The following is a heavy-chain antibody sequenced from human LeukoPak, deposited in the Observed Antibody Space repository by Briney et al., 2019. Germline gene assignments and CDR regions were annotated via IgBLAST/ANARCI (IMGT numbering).Heavy chain of an antibody. CDR1: GFTFSSYA. D-gene: IGHD4-17*01. CDR3: ATTVPKARSYYYGMDV. V-gene: IGHV3-30-3*01. Sequence: GRSLRLSCAASGFTFSSYAMHWVRQAPGKGLEWVAVISYDGSNKYYADSVKGRFTISRDNSKNTLYLQMNSLRAEDTAVYYCATTVPKARSYYYGMDVWGQGTTVTVSS. CDR2: ISYDGSNK. J-gene: IGHJ6*02.